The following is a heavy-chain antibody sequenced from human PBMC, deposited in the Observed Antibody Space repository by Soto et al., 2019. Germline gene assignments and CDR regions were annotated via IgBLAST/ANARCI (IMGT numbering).Heavy chain of an antibody. CDR2: IKSKTDGGTT. J-gene: IGHJ4*01. Sequence: PGGSLRLSCAASGFTFSNAWINWVRQAPGKGLEWVGRIKSKTDGGTTDFAEPVKGRFAISRDDSNNMVYLQMSSLKIEDTAVYYCTTDSYSPIIIVRFDYRGHGTLVTVSS. D-gene: IGHD4-4*01. CDR1: GFTFSNAW. CDR3: TTDSYSPIIIVRFDY. V-gene: IGHV3-15*07.